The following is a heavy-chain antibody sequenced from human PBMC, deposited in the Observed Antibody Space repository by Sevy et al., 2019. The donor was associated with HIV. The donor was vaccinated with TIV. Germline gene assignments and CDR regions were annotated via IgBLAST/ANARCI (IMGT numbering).Heavy chain of an antibody. J-gene: IGHJ6*02. D-gene: IGHD1-7*01. CDR1: GFTFSSYS. Sequence: GGSLRLSCAASGFTFSSYSMNWVRQAPGKGLEWVSYISSSSSTIYYAGSVKGRFTISRDNAKNSLYLQMNSLRAEDTGVYYCPRDLAGTSLSLDGMDVWGQGTTVTVSS. V-gene: IGHV3-48*01. CDR2: ISSSSSTI. CDR3: PRDLAGTSLSLDGMDV.